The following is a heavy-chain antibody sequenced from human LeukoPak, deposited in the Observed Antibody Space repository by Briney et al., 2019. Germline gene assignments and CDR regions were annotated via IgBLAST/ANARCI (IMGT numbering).Heavy chain of an antibody. D-gene: IGHD3-10*01. CDR2: INPSGGST. J-gene: IGHJ5*02. CDR3: ARDGVNTMVRGVIIRSWFDP. V-gene: IGHV1-46*01. Sequence: GASVKVSCKASGYTFTSYYMHWVRQAPGQGLEWMGIINPSGGSTSYAQKFQGRVTMTRDTSTSTVYMELSSLRSEDTAVYYCARDGVNTMVRGVIIRSWFDPWGQGTLVTVSS. CDR1: GYTFTSYY.